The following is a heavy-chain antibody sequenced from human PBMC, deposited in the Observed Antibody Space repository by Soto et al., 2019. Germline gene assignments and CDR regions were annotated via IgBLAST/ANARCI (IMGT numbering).Heavy chain of an antibody. D-gene: IGHD3-9*01. CDR1: GFTFNNHA. V-gene: IGHV3-23*01. Sequence: PGGSLRLSCAASGFTFNNHAMAWVRQAPGKGLEWVSSIGHSGYSINYGDSVKGRFTISRDNSKNMVFLEMNGLRAEDTAVYYCARSDDKDLLTGCYTCGQGALITHSS. J-gene: IGHJ5*02. CDR2: IGHSGYSI. CDR3: ARSDDKDLLTGCYT.